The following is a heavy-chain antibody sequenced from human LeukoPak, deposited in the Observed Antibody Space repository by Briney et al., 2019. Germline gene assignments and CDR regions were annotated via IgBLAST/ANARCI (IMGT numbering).Heavy chain of an antibody. Sequence: TGGSLRLSCAASGFTFSSYGMHWVRQAPGKGLERVSAISGSGGSTYYADSVKGRFTISRDNSKNTLYLQMNSLRAEDTAVYYCAKGDWNYYFDYWGQGTLVTVSS. D-gene: IGHD1-7*01. CDR3: AKGDWNYYFDY. J-gene: IGHJ4*02. V-gene: IGHV3-NL1*01. CDR2: ISGSGGST. CDR1: GFTFSSYG.